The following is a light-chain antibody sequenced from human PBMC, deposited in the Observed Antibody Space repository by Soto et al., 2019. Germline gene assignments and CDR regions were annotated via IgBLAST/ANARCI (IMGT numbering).Light chain of an antibody. V-gene: IGLV6-57*04. J-gene: IGLJ2*01. Sequence: NFMLTQPHSVSESPGETVTISCTRSSGSIASNYVQWDQQRPGSAPTTVIYEDNQRPSGVPDRFSGSIDSSSNSASLTISGLKTEDEADYYCQSYDSSKEVFGGGTKLTVL. CDR3: QSYDSSKEV. CDR1: SGSIASNY. CDR2: EDN.